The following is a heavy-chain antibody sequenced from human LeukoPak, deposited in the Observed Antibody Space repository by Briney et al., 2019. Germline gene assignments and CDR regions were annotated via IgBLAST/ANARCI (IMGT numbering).Heavy chain of an antibody. CDR3: ARSYSGSYYDFDY. CDR1: GFTFSSYW. CDR2: ISSDGSST. D-gene: IGHD1-26*01. J-gene: IGHJ4*02. Sequence: PGGSLRLSCVASGFTFSSYWMHWVRQAPWKGLVWVSHISSDGSSTNYADSVKGRFTISRDNARDTLYLQMNSLRAEDTAVYYCARSYSGSYYDFDYWGQGTLVTVSS. V-gene: IGHV3-74*01.